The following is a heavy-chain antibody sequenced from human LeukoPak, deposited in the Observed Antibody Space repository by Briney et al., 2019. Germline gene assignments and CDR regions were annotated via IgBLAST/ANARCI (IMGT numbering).Heavy chain of an antibody. CDR3: ARSQGATIYGFDS. J-gene: IGHJ4*02. V-gene: IGHV6-1*01. CDR1: GGSVSSNSAA. CDR2: TYYRSKWYI. D-gene: IGHD5-12*01. Sequence: SQTLSLTCAISGGSVSSNSAAWNWIRQSPARGLEWLGRTYYRSKWYIVYAVSVKSRMTINSDTSKNQFSLQLNSVTPDDTAVYYCARSQGATIYGFDSWGQGTPVTVSS.